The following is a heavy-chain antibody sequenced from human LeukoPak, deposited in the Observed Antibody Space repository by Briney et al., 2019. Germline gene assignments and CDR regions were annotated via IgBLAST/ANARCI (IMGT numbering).Heavy chain of an antibody. CDR3: ARGGYNWDDDGVDY. V-gene: IGHV3-7*01. D-gene: IGHD1-1*01. CDR2: INQDGSDK. CDR1: DFTFSSYW. Sequence: GGSLRLSCAASDFTFSSYWMSWVRQAPGKGLGLVANINQDGSDKRHMDSVRGRFTISRDSAKNSLSLHMDSLRAEDTAVYYCARGGYNWDDDGVDYWGQGTLVTVSS. J-gene: IGHJ4*02.